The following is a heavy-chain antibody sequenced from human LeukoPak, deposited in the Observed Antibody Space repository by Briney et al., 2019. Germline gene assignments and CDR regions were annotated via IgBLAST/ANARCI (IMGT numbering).Heavy chain of an antibody. Sequence: ASVKVSCKASGYTFTSYGISCVRQAPGQGLEWMGWISAYNGNTNYAQKLQGRVTMTTDTSTSTAYMELRSLGSDDTAVYYCARDEGYDILTGYYGTTDYWGQGTLVTVSS. J-gene: IGHJ4*02. V-gene: IGHV1-18*01. CDR3: ARDEGYDILTGYYGTTDY. D-gene: IGHD3-9*01. CDR1: GYTFTSYG. CDR2: ISAYNGNT.